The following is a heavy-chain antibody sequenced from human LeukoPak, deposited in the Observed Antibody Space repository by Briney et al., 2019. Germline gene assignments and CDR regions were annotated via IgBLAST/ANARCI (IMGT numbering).Heavy chain of an antibody. CDR2: IYYSGST. CDR1: GGSISSYY. J-gene: IGHJ4*02. CDR3: ARQHNWNYFDY. D-gene: IGHD1-20*01. Sequence: SETLSLTCTVSGGSISSYYWSWIRRPPGKGLEWIGYIYYSGSTNYNPSLKSRVTISVDTSKNQFSLKLSSVTAADTAVYYCARQHNWNYFDYWGQGTLVTVSS. V-gene: IGHV4-59*08.